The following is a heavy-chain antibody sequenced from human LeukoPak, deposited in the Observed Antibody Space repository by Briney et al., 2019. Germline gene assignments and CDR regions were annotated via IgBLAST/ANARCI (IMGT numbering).Heavy chain of an antibody. CDR2: IIPIFGTA. CDR3: ASDDYGAYLHWFDP. V-gene: IGHV1-69*01. CDR1: GGTFSGYA. Sequence: GASVKVSCKASGGTFSGYAISWVRQAPGQGLEWMGGIIPIFGTANYAQKFQGRVTITADESTSTAYMELSSLRSEDTAVYYCASDDYGAYLHWFDPWGQGTLVTVSS. D-gene: IGHD4-17*01. J-gene: IGHJ5*02.